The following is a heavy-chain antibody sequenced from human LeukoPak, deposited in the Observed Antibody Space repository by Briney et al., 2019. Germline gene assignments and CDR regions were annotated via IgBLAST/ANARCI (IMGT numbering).Heavy chain of an antibody. D-gene: IGHD3-10*01. CDR3: ARLSRFGEFP. CDR2: IYTSGST. J-gene: IGHJ5*02. CDR1: GGSISSGSYY. Sequence: PSQTLSLTCTVSGGSISSGSYYWSWIRQPAGKGLEWIGRIYTSGSTNYNPSLKSRVIISIDTSKTQFSLNLSSVTATDTAVYYCARLSRFGEFPWGQGTLVTVSS. V-gene: IGHV4-61*02.